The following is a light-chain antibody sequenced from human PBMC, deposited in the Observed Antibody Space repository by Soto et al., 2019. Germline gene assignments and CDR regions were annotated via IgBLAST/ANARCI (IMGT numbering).Light chain of an antibody. CDR1: LRISTY. Sequence: DIQVIQSPSSLSASVGDRVTITCRASLRISTYLNWYQHKPGKAPKLLIYGASSLQSGVPSRFSGIVSGTDFNLTISSLHPEDSATYYCQQSHSTPLTFGGGTNLEI. CDR2: GAS. V-gene: IGKV1-39*01. J-gene: IGKJ4*01. CDR3: QQSHSTPLT.